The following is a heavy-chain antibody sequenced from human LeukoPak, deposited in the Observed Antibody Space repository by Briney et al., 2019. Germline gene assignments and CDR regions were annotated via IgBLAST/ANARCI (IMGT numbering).Heavy chain of an antibody. J-gene: IGHJ3*02. D-gene: IGHD1-26*01. V-gene: IGHV3-7*01. Sequence: PGGSLRLSCAASGFTFSSYWMSWVRQAPGKGLEGVANIKQDGSEKYYVDSVKGRFTISRDNAKNSLYLQMNSLRAEDTAVYYCARGPGSFVLRVKWEAGAFDIWGQGTMVTVSS. CDR1: GFTFSSYW. CDR2: IKQDGSEK. CDR3: ARGPGSFVLRVKWEAGAFDI.